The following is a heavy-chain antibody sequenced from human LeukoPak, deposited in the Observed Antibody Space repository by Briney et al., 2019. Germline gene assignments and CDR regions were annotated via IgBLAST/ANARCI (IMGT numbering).Heavy chain of an antibody. V-gene: IGHV4-59*02. CDR1: RGSDTKYY. Sequence: SETLSLTCTVPRGSDTKYYWHWIRQAPGKGLEWIGFIFHTGITNYNPSLKSRVTISVDTSKNQFSLKLTSVTAADTAVYFFARDIFPLNWFESWGQGTLVTVSS. D-gene: IGHD3-9*01. J-gene: IGHJ5*01. CDR3: ARDIFPLNWFES. CDR2: IFHTGIT.